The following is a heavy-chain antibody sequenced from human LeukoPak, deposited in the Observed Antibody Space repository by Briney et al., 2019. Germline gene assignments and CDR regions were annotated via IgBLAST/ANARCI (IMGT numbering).Heavy chain of an antibody. D-gene: IGHD6-13*01. CDR3: ARDFIAAAGVGYMDV. CDR2: IYYSGST. Sequence: SETLSLTCTVSGGSISSSSYYWGWIRQPPGKGLEWIGSIYYSGSTYYNPSLKSRVTISVDTSKNQFSLKLSSVTAADTAVYYCARDFIAAAGVGYMDVWGKGTTVTVSS. CDR1: GGSISSSSYY. J-gene: IGHJ6*03. V-gene: IGHV4-39*07.